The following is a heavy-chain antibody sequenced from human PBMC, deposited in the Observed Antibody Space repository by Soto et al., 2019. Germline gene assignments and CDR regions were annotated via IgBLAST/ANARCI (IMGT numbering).Heavy chain of an antibody. CDR3: ARDLGSGYDPGDY. CDR1: GDTFSGYS. V-gene: IGHV1-69*14. Sequence: QVQLVQSGAEVKKPGSSVKVSCKASGDTFSGYSISWVRQAPGQGLEWMGGIIPLFGTTHYAQRFQGRVTITAAKATSTTYMEWSSLKSEDTAIYYCARDLGSGYDPGDYWGQGTLVTVSS. CDR2: IIPLFGTT. D-gene: IGHD5-12*01. J-gene: IGHJ4*02.